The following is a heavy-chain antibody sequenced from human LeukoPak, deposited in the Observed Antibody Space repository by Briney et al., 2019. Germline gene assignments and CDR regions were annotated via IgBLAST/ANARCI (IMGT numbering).Heavy chain of an antibody. CDR2: IYSAGNT. Sequence: GGSLRLSCAASGFTVSDNYMSWVRRAPGKGLEWVSIIYSAGNTYYADSVKGRLTISRDISKNTLYLQMNSLRAEDTAVYYCARVHGSGWFFDYWGQGTLVTVSS. CDR3: ARVHGSGWFFDY. D-gene: IGHD6-19*01. CDR1: GFTVSDNY. J-gene: IGHJ4*02. V-gene: IGHV3-53*01.